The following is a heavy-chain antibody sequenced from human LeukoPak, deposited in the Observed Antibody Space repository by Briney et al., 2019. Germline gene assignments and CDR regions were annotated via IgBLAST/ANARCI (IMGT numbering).Heavy chain of an antibody. D-gene: IGHD3-10*01. CDR1: GYSISSGDY. Sequence: SETLSLTCAVSGYSISSGDYWGWIRQSPGKGLEWIGNIFHSGSTYHNPSLKSRVTISVDTSKNVFSLKPSSVTAADTAVYYCARGIYYLIEYWGQGTLVTVSS. J-gene: IGHJ4*02. CDR3: ARGIYYLIEY. V-gene: IGHV4-38-2*01. CDR2: IFHSGST.